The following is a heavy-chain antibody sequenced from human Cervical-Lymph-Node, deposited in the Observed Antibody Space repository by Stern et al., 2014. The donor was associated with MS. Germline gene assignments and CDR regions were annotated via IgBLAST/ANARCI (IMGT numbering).Heavy chain of an antibody. Sequence: EVQLVESGGGLVQPGGSLRLSCTASGFMSSNYWMSWVRQAPGKGLDWVANIKQDGSEEYYVDSVKGRFTISRDNAKNSLYLQMNSLRAEDTAVYYCARGRDTFDYWGQGALVTVSS. J-gene: IGHJ4*02. V-gene: IGHV3-7*04. CDR1: GFMSSNYW. D-gene: IGHD5-18*01. CDR2: IKQDGSEE. CDR3: ARGRDTFDY.